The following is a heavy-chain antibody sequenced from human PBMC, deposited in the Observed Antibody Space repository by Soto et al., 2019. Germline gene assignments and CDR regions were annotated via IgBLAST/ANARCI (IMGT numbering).Heavy chain of an antibody. V-gene: IGHV3-30*18. CDR2: ISYDGSNK. CDR1: GFTFSSYG. J-gene: IGHJ4*02. D-gene: IGHD3-3*01. Sequence: GXSRRLSSAASGFTFSSYGMHWVRQAPVKGLEWVAVISYDGSNKYYADSVKGRFTISRDNSKNTLYLQMNSLRAEDTAVYYCAKSYYDFWSGYFYYFDYWGQGTLVTVSS. CDR3: AKSYYDFWSGYFYYFDY.